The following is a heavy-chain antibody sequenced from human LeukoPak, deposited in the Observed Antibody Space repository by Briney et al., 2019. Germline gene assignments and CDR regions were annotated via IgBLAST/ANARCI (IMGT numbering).Heavy chain of an antibody. V-gene: IGHV4-61*02. D-gene: IGHD1-1*01. CDR1: GGSISSGSYY. Sequence: PSETLSLTCTVSGGSISSGSYYWSWIRQPAGKGLEWIGRIYTSGSTNYNPSLKSRVTISVDTSKNQFSLKLSSVTAADTAVYYCAIGEGQVHLWGQGTLVTVSS. J-gene: IGHJ5*02. CDR3: AIGEGQVHL. CDR2: IYTSGST.